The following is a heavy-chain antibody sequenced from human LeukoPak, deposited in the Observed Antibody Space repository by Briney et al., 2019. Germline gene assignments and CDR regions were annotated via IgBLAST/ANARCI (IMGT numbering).Heavy chain of an antibody. CDR2: IYYSGST. V-gene: IGHV4-59*08. CDR1: GGSISSYC. CDR3: ARQYYYDSSGYYYAFDI. J-gene: IGHJ3*02. Sequence: KSSETLSLTCTVSGGSISSYCWSWIRQPPGKGLEWIGYIYYSGSTNYNPSLESRVTISVDTSKNQFSLKLSSVTAADTAVYYCARQYYYDSSGYYYAFDIWGQGTMVTVSS. D-gene: IGHD3-22*01.